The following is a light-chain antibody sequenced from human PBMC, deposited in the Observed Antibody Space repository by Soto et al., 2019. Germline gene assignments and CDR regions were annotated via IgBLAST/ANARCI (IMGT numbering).Light chain of an antibody. CDR2: GAS. J-gene: IGKJ1*01. Sequence: DIQMTQSPSTLSASVGDRVTITCRASQSISSWLAWYQQKPGKAPKLLIYGASSLKSGVPSRFSGSGSGTEFTLTISSLQPDDFATYYCHQYKTYSRTFGQGTKVEIK. CDR1: QSISSW. V-gene: IGKV1-5*03. CDR3: HQYKTYSRT.